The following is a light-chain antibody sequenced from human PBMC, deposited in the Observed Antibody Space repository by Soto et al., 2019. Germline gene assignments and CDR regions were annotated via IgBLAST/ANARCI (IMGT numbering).Light chain of an antibody. V-gene: IGKV1-39*01. CDR1: QNIMTY. CDR2: SAS. CDR3: QQSYSVVYT. J-gene: IGKJ2*01. Sequence: IQMTQSPAALSASVGDRVTITCRASQNIMTYLNWYQQNPGKAPNLLIHSASSLHSGVPSRFSGNGSGTAFTLTISSLHPDDVATYFCQQSYSVVYTFGQGTKLEL.